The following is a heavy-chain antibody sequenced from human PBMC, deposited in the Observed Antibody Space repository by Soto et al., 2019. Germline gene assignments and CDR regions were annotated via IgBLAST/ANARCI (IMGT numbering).Heavy chain of an antibody. D-gene: IGHD2-2*01. CDR1: GYTFTSYG. CDR3: ARVRLGPAAHQRYYFDY. CDR2: ISAYNGNT. V-gene: IGHV1-18*01. J-gene: IGHJ4*02. Sequence: QVPLVQSGAEVKKPGASVKVSCKASGYTFTSYGISWVRQAPGQGLEWMGWISAYNGNTNYAQKLQGRDTMTTDAATSTAYMELRSLRSDDTAVYYCARVRLGPAAHQRYYFDYWGQGTLVTVSS.